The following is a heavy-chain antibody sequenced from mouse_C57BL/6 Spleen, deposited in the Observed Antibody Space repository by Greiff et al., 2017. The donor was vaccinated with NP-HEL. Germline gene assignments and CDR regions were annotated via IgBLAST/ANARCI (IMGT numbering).Heavy chain of an antibody. CDR1: GYTFTSYW. CDR3: VSYYAMDY. Sequence: VQLHQPGAELVRPGSSVKLSCKASGYTFTSYWMPWVKQRPIQGLEWIGNIDPSDSEPHYNQKFKDKATLTVDKASSTAYMQLSSLTSEDSAVYYCVSYYAMDYWGQGTSVTVSS. CDR2: IDPSDSEP. J-gene: IGHJ4*01. V-gene: IGHV1-52*01.